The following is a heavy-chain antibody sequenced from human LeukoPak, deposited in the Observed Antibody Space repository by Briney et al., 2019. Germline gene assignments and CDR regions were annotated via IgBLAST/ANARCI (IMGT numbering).Heavy chain of an antibody. V-gene: IGHV1-2*02. J-gene: IGHJ4*02. Sequence: ASVKVSCKASGYTLTGYYMHWVRQAPGQGLEWMGWINPNSGGTNYAQKFQGRVTMTRDTSISTAYMELSRLRSDDTAVYYCARDRTGEGNIDYWGQGTLVTVSS. CDR1: GYTLTGYY. D-gene: IGHD2/OR15-2a*01. CDR3: ARDRTGEGNIDY. CDR2: INPNSGGT.